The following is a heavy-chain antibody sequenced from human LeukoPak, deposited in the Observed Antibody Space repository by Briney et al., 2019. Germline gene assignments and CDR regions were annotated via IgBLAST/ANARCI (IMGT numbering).Heavy chain of an antibody. Sequence: GGSLRLSCAASGFTFSDYYMSWIRQAPGQGLGWVSYISSSGSTIYYADSVKGLFTIFRDNAKNSLFLQMNSLRAEDTAVYYCARGTVLNYDSSGYYRESLGYWGQGTLVTVSS. CDR1: GFTFSDYY. J-gene: IGHJ4*02. CDR2: ISSSGSTI. CDR3: ARGTVLNYDSSGYYRESLGY. V-gene: IGHV3-11*04. D-gene: IGHD3-22*01.